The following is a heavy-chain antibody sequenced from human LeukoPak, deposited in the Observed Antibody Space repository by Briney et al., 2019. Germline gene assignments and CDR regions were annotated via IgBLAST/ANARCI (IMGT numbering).Heavy chain of an antibody. CDR1: GVSIFSFY. D-gene: IGHD6-13*01. J-gene: IGHJ4*02. Sequence: PSETLSLTCTVSGVSIFSFYWNWIRQPPGKGLEWIGYIYYSGSTNYNPSLKSRVTISVDTSKNQFSLKLSSVTAADTAVYYCAREANGYLRYFDYWGQGTLVTVSS. CDR2: IYYSGST. V-gene: IGHV4-59*01. CDR3: AREANGYLRYFDY.